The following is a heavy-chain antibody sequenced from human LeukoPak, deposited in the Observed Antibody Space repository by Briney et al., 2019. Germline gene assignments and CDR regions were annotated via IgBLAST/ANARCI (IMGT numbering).Heavy chain of an antibody. CDR3: ARVGSPSVAGFFDY. V-gene: IGHV4-34*01. Sequence: SETLSLTCAVYGGSFSGYYWSCIRQPPGKGLEWIGEINHSGSTNYNPSLKSRVTISVDTSKNQFSLKLSSVTAADTAVYYWARVGSPSVAGFFDYWGQGPLVTVSS. CDR1: GGSFSGYY. CDR2: INHSGST. D-gene: IGHD2-15*01. J-gene: IGHJ4*02.